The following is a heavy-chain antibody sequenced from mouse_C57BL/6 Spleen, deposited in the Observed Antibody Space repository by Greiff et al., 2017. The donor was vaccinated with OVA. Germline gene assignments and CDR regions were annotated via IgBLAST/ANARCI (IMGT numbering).Heavy chain of an antibody. CDR3: TRGDYEAYYAMDY. J-gene: IGHJ4*01. D-gene: IGHD2-4*01. Sequence: EVKVVESGEGLVKPGGSLKLSCAASGFTFSSYAMSWVRQTPEKRLEWVAYISSGGDYIYYADTVKGRFTISRDNARNTLYLQMSSLKSEDTAMYYCTRGDYEAYYAMDYWGQGTSVTVSS. CDR1: GFTFSSYA. CDR2: ISSGGDYI. V-gene: IGHV5-9-1*02.